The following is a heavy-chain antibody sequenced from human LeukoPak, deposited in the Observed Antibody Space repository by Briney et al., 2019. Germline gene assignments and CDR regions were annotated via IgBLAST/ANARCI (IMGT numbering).Heavy chain of an antibody. CDR3: ARGSGDGYANWLDS. V-gene: IGHV1-46*01. CDR1: GHTFTTYH. J-gene: IGHJ5*01. CDR2: IIPSGGST. Sequence: ASVKVSCKASGHTFTTYHMHWVRQATGQGLEWVGIIIPSGGSTAYAQKFQGRVTMTRDTSTRTVYMELSSLSSEDTAVYYCARGSGDGYANWLDSWGQGTLVTVSS. D-gene: IGHD5-24*01.